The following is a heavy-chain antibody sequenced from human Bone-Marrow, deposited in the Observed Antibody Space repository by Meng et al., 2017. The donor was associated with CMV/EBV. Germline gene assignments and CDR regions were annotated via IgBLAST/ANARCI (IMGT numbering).Heavy chain of an antibody. CDR2: IIPIFGTA. J-gene: IGHJ4*02. CDR3: ARGLRYCSSTSCATPDY. CDR1: GTLGSDA. D-gene: IGHD2-2*01. V-gene: IGHV1-69*05. Sequence: GTLGSDAMSGGGQAPGQGLEGMGGIIPIFGTANYAQKFQGRVTITTDESTSTAYMELSSLRSEDTAVYYCARGLRYCSSTSCATPDYWGQGTLVTVSS.